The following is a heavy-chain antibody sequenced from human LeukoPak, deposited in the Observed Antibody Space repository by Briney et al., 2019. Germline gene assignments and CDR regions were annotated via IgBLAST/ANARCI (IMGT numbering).Heavy chain of an antibody. Sequence: SETLSLTCAVYGGSFSGYYWSWIRQPPGKGLEWIGEINHSGSTNYNPSLKSRVTISVDTSKNQFSLKLSSVTAADTAVYYCARGPYDYVWGSYRSPYFQHWGQGTLVTVSS. CDR3: ARGPYDYVWGSYRSPYFQH. CDR1: GGSFSGYY. V-gene: IGHV4-34*01. J-gene: IGHJ1*01. CDR2: INHSGST. D-gene: IGHD3-16*02.